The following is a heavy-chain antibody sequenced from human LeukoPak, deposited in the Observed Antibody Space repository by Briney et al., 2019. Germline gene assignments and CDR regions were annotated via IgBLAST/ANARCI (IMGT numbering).Heavy chain of an antibody. CDR1: GYTFKNSA. CDR2: INTNTGNP. D-gene: IGHD3-10*01. CDR3: ARGEDSGYYYGSGSQGYGMDV. Sequence: ASVKVSCKASGYTFKNSAMNWVRQAPGQGLEWMGWINTNTGNPTSAQGFTGRFVFSLDTSVSTAYLQISSLKAEDTAVYYCARGEDSGYYYGSGSQGYGMDVWGQGTTVTVSS. V-gene: IGHV7-4-1*02. J-gene: IGHJ6*02.